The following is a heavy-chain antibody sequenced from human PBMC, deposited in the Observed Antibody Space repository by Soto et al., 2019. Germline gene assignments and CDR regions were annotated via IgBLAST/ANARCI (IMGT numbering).Heavy chain of an antibody. Sequence: GGSLRLSFAASVFTLNSYPMSWVRQAPGKWLEWFSAFCVPGFDTXXADSVKGRXTIARHNSKNTXYLQTXKLRVEDTAVYYCARHDDISGYFTDFDYWGQG. J-gene: IGHJ4*02. CDR1: VFTLNSYP. D-gene: IGHD3-22*01. CDR2: FCVPGFDT. V-gene: IGHV3-23*01. CDR3: ARHDDISGYFTDFDY.